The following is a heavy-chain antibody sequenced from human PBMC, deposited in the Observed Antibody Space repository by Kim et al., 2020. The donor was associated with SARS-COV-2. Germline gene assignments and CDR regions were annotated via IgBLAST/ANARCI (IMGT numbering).Heavy chain of an antibody. CDR2: ISAYNGNT. CDR3: ARSQKYSSSWYNWFDP. J-gene: IGHJ5*02. V-gene: IGHV1-18*01. Sequence: ASVKVSCKASGYTFTSYGISWVRQAPGQGLEWMGWISAYNGNTNYAQKLQGRVTMTTDTSTSTAYMELRSLRSDDTAVYYCARSQKYSSSWYNWFDPWGQGTLVTVSS. D-gene: IGHD6-13*01. CDR1: GYTFTSYG.